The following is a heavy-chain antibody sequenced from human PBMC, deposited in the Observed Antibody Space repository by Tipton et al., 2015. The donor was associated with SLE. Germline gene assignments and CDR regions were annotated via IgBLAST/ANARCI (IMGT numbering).Heavy chain of an antibody. J-gene: IGHJ3*02. V-gene: IGHV4-39*07. CDR3: AGVSRDAFEI. CDR1: GGSISSTGYY. Sequence: TLSLTCTVSGGSISSTGYYWGWIRQPPGKGLEWIGEINHSGSTNYNPSLKSRVTISVDTSKNQFSLKLSSVTAADTAVYYCAGVSRDAFEIWGQGTMVTVSS. D-gene: IGHD5/OR15-5a*01. CDR2: INHSGST.